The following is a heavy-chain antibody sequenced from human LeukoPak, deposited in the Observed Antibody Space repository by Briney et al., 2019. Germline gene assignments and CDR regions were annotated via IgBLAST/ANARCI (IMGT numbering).Heavy chain of an antibody. CDR2: IYYSGST. CDR3: ARYQPPEENVVVVAATESQTFDY. D-gene: IGHD2-15*01. Sequence: SETLSLTCTVSGGSISSGDYYWSWIRQPSGKGLEWIGYIYYSGSTYYNPSLKSRVTIPVDTSKNQFSLKLSSVTAADTAVYYCARYQPPEENVVVVAATESQTFDYWGQGTLVTVSS. V-gene: IGHV4-30-4*01. J-gene: IGHJ4*02. CDR1: GGSISSGDYY.